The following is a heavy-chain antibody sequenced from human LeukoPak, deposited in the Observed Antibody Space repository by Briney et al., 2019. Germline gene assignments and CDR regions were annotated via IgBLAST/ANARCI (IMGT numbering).Heavy chain of an antibody. J-gene: IGHJ5*02. D-gene: IGHD3-10*01. Sequence: SETLSLTCTVSGGSISSYYWSWIRQPAGKGLEWIGRIYTSGSNNYNPSLKSRVTMSVDTSKNQFSLKLSSVTAADTAVYYCARTYYYGSGGYNWFDPWGQGTLVTVSS. CDR2: IYTSGSN. V-gene: IGHV4-4*07. CDR1: GGSISSYY. CDR3: ARTYYYGSGGYNWFDP.